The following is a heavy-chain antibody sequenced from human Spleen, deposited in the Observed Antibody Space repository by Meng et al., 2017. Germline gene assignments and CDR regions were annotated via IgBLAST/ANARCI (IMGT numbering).Heavy chain of an antibody. CDR1: GFTFSSYW. J-gene: IGHJ4*02. D-gene: IGHD5-24*01. V-gene: IGHV3-74*01. CDR3: AKGRRRDGYNLGFNY. Sequence: GESLKISCAASGFTFSSYWIHWVRQAPGKGLVWVSRINSDGSSTSYADSVKGRFTISRDNSKYTLYLQMNSLRAEDTAVYYCAKGRRRDGYNLGFNYWSQGALVTVPS. CDR2: INSDGSST.